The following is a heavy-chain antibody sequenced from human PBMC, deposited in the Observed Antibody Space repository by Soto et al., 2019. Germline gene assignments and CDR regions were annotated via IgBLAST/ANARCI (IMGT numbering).Heavy chain of an antibody. CDR2: IYYSGST. J-gene: IGHJ6*02. V-gene: IGHV4-39*01. Sequence: PSETLSLTCTVSGGSISSSSYYWGWIRQPPGKGLEWIGSIYYSGSTYYNPSLKSRVTISVDTSKNQFSLKLSSVTAADTAVYYCARMVRGVIMEYYGMDVWGQGTTVTVSS. D-gene: IGHD3-10*01. CDR3: ARMVRGVIMEYYGMDV. CDR1: GGSISSSSYY.